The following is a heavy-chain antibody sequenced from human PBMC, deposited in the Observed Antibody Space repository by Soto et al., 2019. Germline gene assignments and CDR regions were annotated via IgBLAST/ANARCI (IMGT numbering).Heavy chain of an antibody. CDR1: GFTFSSYS. Sequence: GGSLRLSCAASGFTFSSYSMNWVRQAPGKGLEWVSYISSSSSTIYYADSVKGRFTISRVNAKNSLYLQMNSLRAEDTAVYYCATTLLRFLEWSQNDYWGQGTLVTVSS. D-gene: IGHD3-3*01. V-gene: IGHV3-48*01. CDR2: ISSSSSTI. J-gene: IGHJ4*02. CDR3: ATTLLRFLEWSQNDY.